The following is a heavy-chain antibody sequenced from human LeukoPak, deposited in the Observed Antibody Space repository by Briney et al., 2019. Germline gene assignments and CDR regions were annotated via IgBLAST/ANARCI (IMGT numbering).Heavy chain of an antibody. Sequence: ASVKVSCKASGYTYTSYYMHWVRQAPGQGLEWMGIINPSGGSTSYAQKFQGRVTMTRDTSTSTVYMELSSLRSEDTAVYYCARAYYDSSGYDEGVWFDPWGQGTLVTVSS. CDR1: GYTYTSYY. J-gene: IGHJ5*02. V-gene: IGHV1-46*03. CDR3: ARAYYDSSGYDEGVWFDP. CDR2: INPSGGST. D-gene: IGHD3-22*01.